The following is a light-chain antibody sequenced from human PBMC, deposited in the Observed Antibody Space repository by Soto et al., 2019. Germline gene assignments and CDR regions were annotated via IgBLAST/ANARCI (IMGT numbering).Light chain of an antibody. J-gene: IGKJ1*01. Sequence: DIVMTQSPLTLAVTPGEPASISCRCSQSLLHSNGYKYLDWYLQKPGQSPQILIYLGSNRASGVPDRFSGSGSGTDFTLKISTVEAEDVGVYYWMQALLTPWTFGQGTKVEIK. CDR1: QSLLHSNGYKY. CDR3: MQALLTPWT. V-gene: IGKV2-28*01. CDR2: LGS.